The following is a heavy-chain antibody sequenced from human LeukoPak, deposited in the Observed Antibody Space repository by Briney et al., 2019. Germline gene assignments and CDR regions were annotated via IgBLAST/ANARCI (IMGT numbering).Heavy chain of an antibody. CDR2: IYYSGST. D-gene: IGHD5-18*01. Sequence: NTSETLSLTCTVSGGSMSSSSYYWGWIRQSPGKGLEWIGSIYYSGSTYYNPSLKSRVTISVDTSKNQFSLKLNSVTAADTAVYYCARVLTHSYGYGYFDLWGRGTLVTVSS. J-gene: IGHJ2*01. CDR3: ARVLTHSYGYGYFDL. V-gene: IGHV4-39*07. CDR1: GGSMSSSSYY.